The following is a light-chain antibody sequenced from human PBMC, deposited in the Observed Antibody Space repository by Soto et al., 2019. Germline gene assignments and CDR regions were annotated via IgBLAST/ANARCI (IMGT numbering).Light chain of an antibody. CDR2: TNN. CDR3: AAWDDSLNAVV. CDR1: TSNLGGNT. Sequence: QPVLTQPPSVSGTPGHKVSISCSGSTSNLGGNTVNWYQQLPGTAPKLLIYTNNQRPSGVPDRFSGSKSGTSASLAISGLRSVDEADFYCAAWDDSLNAVVFGGGTKLTVL. V-gene: IGLV1-44*01. J-gene: IGLJ2*01.